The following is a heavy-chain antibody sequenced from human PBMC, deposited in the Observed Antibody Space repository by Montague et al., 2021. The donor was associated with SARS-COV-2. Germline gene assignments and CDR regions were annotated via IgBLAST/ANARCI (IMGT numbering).Heavy chain of an antibody. J-gene: IGHJ3*02. CDR1: GGSISSSSYY. CDR2: IYYSGST. D-gene: IGHD3-22*01. Sequence: ETLSLTCTVSGGSISSSSYYWGWIRQPPGKGLEWIGSIYYSGSTYYNPSLKSRVTISVDTSKNQFSLKLSSVTAADTAVYYCASPTYYYDSSGSDAFDIWGQGTMVTVSS. CDR3: ASPTYYYDSSGSDAFDI. V-gene: IGHV4-39*01.